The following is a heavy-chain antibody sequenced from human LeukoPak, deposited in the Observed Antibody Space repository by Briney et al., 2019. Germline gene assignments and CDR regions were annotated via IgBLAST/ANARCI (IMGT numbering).Heavy chain of an antibody. J-gene: IGHJ4*02. Sequence: PSVKVSCKASGFTFTSSAMQWVRQARGQRLEWIGWIVVGSGNTNYAQKFQERVTITRDMSTSTAYMELSSLRSEDTAVYYCAASSIAARQGVTGFDYWGQGTLVTVSS. V-gene: IGHV1-58*02. CDR3: AASSIAARQGVTGFDY. CDR1: GFTFTSSA. D-gene: IGHD6-6*01. CDR2: IVVGSGNT.